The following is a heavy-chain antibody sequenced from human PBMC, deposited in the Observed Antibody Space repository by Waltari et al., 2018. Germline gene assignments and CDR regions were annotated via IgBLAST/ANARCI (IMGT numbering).Heavy chain of an antibody. V-gene: IGHV1-3*01. CDR2: INAGNGNT. D-gene: IGHD5-12*01. CDR3: ARATKRGYDASAFDI. Sequence: QVQLVQSGAEVKKPGASVKVSCKASGYTFTSYAMHWVRQAPGQRLEWMGWINAGNGNTKCSQKFQGRVTITRDTSASTAYMELSSLRSEDTAVYYCARATKRGYDASAFDIWGQGTMVTVSS. CDR1: GYTFTSYA. J-gene: IGHJ3*02.